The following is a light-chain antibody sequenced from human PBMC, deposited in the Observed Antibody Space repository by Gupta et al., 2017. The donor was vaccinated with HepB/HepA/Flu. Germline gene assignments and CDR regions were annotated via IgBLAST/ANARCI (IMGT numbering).Light chain of an antibody. Sequence: AIQMTQSPSSLYASVGDRVTITCRASQAIRNDLGWYQQKPGKAPNLLIYAASSLQSGVPSRFSGSGSGTDFTLTISSLQPEDFATYYCLQDYNYPRTFGQGTKVEIK. J-gene: IGKJ1*01. V-gene: IGKV1-6*02. CDR2: AAS. CDR1: QAIRND. CDR3: LQDYNYPRT.